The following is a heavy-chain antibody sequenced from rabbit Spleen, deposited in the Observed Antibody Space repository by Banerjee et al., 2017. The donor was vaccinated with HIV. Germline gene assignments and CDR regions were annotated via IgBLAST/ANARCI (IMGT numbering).Heavy chain of an antibody. D-gene: IGHD1-1*01. CDR1: GVDFSAYNF. CDR3: ARDSSSSFSSYGMDL. CDR2: VDTGSRDFS. Sequence: LVESGGDLVQPGASLTVTCTASGVDFSAYNFMCWVRQAPGKGLEWIACVDTGSRDFSYYASWAKGRFTITKTSSTTVTLQMTSLTVADTATYFCARDSSSSFSSYGMDLWGPGTLVTVS. J-gene: IGHJ6*01. V-gene: IGHV1S40*01.